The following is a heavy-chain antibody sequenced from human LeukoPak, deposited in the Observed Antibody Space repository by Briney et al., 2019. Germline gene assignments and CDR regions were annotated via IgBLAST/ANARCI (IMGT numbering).Heavy chain of an antibody. CDR2: ISGTGGT. CDR3: AIEESYSTSGSPIDF. J-gene: IGHJ4*02. CDR1: GFTFSSYA. Sequence: PGGSLRLSCAASGFTFSSYAMTWVRQAPGKGLEWVSGISGTGGTKYADSAKGQFTISRDNSKNTLYLQMNSLRAEDTAVYYCAIEESYSTSGSPIDFWGQGTLVTVSS. V-gene: IGHV3-23*01. D-gene: IGHD3-10*01.